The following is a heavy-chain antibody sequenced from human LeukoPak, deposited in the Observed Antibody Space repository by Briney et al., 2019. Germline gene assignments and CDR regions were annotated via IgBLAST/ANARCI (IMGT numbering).Heavy chain of an antibody. V-gene: IGHV4-4*02. CDR3: ARTLWFGELSSHDAFDI. Sequence: SETLSLTCAVSGGSISSSNWWSWVRQPPGKGLEWIGEIYHSGSTNYNPSLKSRVTISVDKSKNQFSLKLSSVTAADTAVYYCARTLWFGELSSHDAFDIWGQGTMVTVSS. CDR1: GGSISSSNW. D-gene: IGHD3-10*01. J-gene: IGHJ3*02. CDR2: IYHSGST.